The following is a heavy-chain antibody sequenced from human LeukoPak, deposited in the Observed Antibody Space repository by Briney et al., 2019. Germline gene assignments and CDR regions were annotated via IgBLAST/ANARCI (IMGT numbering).Heavy chain of an antibody. V-gene: IGHV4-34*01. D-gene: IGHD3-3*01. J-gene: IGHJ3*02. CDR1: GGSFSGYY. CDR3: ARGGDTIFGVVYAFDI. CDR2: INHSGST. Sequence: SETLSLTCAVYGGSFSGYYWSWIRQPPGKGLEWIGEINHSGSTNYNPSLKSRVTTSVDTSKNQFSLKLSSVTAADTAVYYCARGGDTIFGVVYAFDIWGQGTMVTVSS.